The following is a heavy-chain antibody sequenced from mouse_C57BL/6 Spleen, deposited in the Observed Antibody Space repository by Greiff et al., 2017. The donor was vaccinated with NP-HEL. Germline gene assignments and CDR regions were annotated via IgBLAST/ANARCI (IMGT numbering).Heavy chain of an antibody. V-gene: IGHV1-81*01. CDR1: GYTFTSYG. D-gene: IGHD1-1*01. CDR2: IYPRSGNT. Sequence: QVQLKESGAELARPGASVKLSCKASGYTFTSYGISWVKQRTGQGLEWIGEIYPRSGNTYYNEKFKGKATLTADKSSSTAYMELRSLTSEDSAVYVCAREKESDYGSSWVAMDYWGQGTSVTVSS. J-gene: IGHJ4*01. CDR3: AREKESDYGSSWVAMDY.